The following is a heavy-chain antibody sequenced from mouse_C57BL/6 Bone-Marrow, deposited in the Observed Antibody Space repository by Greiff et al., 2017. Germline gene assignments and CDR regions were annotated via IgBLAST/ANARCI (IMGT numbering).Heavy chain of an antibody. CDR1: GYTFTSYG. Sequence: QVQLKESGAELARPGASVKLSCKASGYTFTSYGISWVKQRTGQGLEWIGEIYPRSGNTYYNEKFKGKATLTADKSSSTAYMELRSLTSEDSAVYFCARKGDYYGPAWFAYWGQGTLGNVAA. J-gene: IGHJ3*01. CDR3: ARKGDYYGPAWFAY. D-gene: IGHD1-1*01. CDR2: IYPRSGNT. V-gene: IGHV1-81*01.